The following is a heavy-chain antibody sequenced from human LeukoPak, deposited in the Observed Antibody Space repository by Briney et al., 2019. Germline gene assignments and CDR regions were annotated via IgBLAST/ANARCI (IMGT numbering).Heavy chain of an antibody. CDR1: GGSISSGPYY. D-gene: IGHD1-26*01. CDR2: ISGSGGST. Sequence: ETLSLTCSVSGGSISSGPYYWSWIRQSPGQGLEWVSAISGSGGSTYYADSVKGRFTISRDNSKNTLYLQMNSLRAEDTAVYYCAREQGSYDALWGQGTLVTVSS. CDR3: AREQGSYDAL. V-gene: IGHV3-23*01. J-gene: IGHJ4*02.